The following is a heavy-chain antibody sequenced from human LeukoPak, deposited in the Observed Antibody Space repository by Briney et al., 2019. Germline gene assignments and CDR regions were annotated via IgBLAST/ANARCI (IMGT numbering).Heavy chain of an antibody. D-gene: IGHD2-2*01. J-gene: IGHJ4*02. Sequence: GGSLRLSCAASGFTFSSYAMHWVRQAPGKGLEWVAVISYDGSNKYYADSVKGRFTISRDNSKNTLYLQMNSLRAEDTAVYYCAKTPRGYCSSTSCSLFDYWGQGTLVTVSS. CDR1: GFTFSSYA. CDR3: AKTPRGYCSSTSCSLFDY. CDR2: ISYDGSNK. V-gene: IGHV3-30-3*02.